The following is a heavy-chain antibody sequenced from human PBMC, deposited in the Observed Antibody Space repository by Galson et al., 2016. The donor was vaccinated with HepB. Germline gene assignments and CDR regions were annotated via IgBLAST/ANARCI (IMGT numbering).Heavy chain of an antibody. CDR2: IYYSGPT. CDR1: GGSISGYY. CDR3: ARVATAGVTYNWFDP. V-gene: IGHV4-59*01. D-gene: IGHD3-10*01. Sequence: SETLSLTCTVSGGSISGYYWSWIRQSPGKGLERIGYIYYSGPTNYNPSLKSRVTISVDTSKNQFSLKLSSVTAADTAVYYCARVATAGVTYNWFDPWGQGTLVTVSS. J-gene: IGHJ5*02.